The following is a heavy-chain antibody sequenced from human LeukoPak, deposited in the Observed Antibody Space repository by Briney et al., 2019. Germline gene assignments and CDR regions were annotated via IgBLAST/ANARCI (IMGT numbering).Heavy chain of an antibody. CDR1: GYTFTGYY. D-gene: IGHD3-22*01. V-gene: IGHV1-2*02. CDR3: ARERPKWLLLDY. CDR2: INPNSGGT. J-gene: IGHJ4*02. Sequence: ASVTVSCKASGYTFTGYYMHWVRQAPGQGLEWMGWINPNSGGTNYAQKFQGRVTMTRDTSISTAYMELSRLRSDDTAVYYCARERPKWLLLDYWGQGTLVTVSS.